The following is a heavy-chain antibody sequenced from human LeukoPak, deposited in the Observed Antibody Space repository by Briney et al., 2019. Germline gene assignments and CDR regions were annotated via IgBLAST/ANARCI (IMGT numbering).Heavy chain of an antibody. CDR3: ARPFPDSSGTFSY. J-gene: IGHJ4*02. D-gene: IGHD3-22*01. CDR2: MNPNSGNT. CDR1: GYTFTSYD. Sequence: ASVKVSCKASGYTFTSYDINWVRQATGQGLEWMGWMNPNSGNTGYAQKFQGRVTMTRSTSISTAYMELSSLRSEDTAVYYCARPFPDSSGTFSYWGQGTLVTVSS. V-gene: IGHV1-8*01.